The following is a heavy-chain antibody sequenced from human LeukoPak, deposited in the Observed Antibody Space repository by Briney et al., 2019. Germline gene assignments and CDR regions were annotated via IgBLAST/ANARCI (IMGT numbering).Heavy chain of an antibody. CDR1: GFSFKDYN. J-gene: IGHJ4*02. CDR3: AKVRWDISGWCYLDD. V-gene: IGHV3-30*18. Sequence: GRSLRLSCAASGFSFKDYNMHWARQAPGKGLEWVAVITYDGSNKYYTDSVKGRFTISRDNSKSTLYLQMNSLRPEDTAVYYCAKVRWDISGWCYLDDWGQGTLVTVSS. CDR2: ITYDGSNK. D-gene: IGHD6-19*01.